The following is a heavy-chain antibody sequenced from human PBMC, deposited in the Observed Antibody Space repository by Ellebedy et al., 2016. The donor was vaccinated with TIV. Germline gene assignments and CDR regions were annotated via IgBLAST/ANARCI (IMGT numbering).Heavy chain of an antibody. CDR1: GFAFDNYA. Sequence: GGPLRLSXAASGFAFDNYAMHWVRQAPGKGLEWVAAVAFDGNNKFYLDSVKGRFTISRDNSKNTLNLQMNSLRPEDTAVYYCARDSALGYCTGGSCYFAFGDFWGQGTLVTVSS. CDR3: ARDSALGYCTGGSCYFAFGDF. V-gene: IGHV3-30-3*01. D-gene: IGHD2-15*01. CDR2: VAFDGNNK. J-gene: IGHJ4*02.